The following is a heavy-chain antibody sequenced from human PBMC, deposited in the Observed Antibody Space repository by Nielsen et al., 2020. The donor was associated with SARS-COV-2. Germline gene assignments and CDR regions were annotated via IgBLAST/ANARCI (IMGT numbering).Heavy chain of an antibody. CDR3: ARGYSSSNNQGYYYYGMDV. J-gene: IGHJ6*02. CDR2: ISSSGSTI. D-gene: IGHD6-13*01. V-gene: IGHV3-48*04. Sequence: GGSLRLSCAASGFTFSSYSMNWVRQAPGKGLEWVSYISSSGSTIYYADSVKGRFTISRDNAKNSLYLQMNSLRAEDTAVYYCARGYSSSNNQGYYYYGMDVWGQGTTVTVSS. CDR1: GFTFSSYS.